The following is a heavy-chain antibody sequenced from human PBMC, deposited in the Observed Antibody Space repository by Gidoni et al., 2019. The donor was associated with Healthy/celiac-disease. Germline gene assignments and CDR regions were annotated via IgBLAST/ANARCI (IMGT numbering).Heavy chain of an antibody. Sequence: QVQLVQSGAEVKKPGASVKVSCKASGYTFTSYGISWVRQAPGQGLEWMGWISAYNGNTNYAQKLQGRVTMTTDTSTSTAYMELRSLRSDDTAVYYCARDRTKDHYYDSSGYYYYGMDVWGQGTTVTVSS. J-gene: IGHJ6*02. CDR3: ARDRTKDHYYDSSGYYYYGMDV. CDR1: GYTFTSYG. D-gene: IGHD3-22*01. CDR2: ISAYNGNT. V-gene: IGHV1-18*01.